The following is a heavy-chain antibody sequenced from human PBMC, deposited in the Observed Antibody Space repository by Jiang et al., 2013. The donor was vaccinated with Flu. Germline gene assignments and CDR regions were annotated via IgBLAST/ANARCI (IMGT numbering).Heavy chain of an antibody. J-gene: IGHJ5*02. V-gene: IGHV5-51*01. Sequence: GWVRQMPGKGLEWMGIIYPGDSDTRYSPSFQGQVTISADKSISTAYLQWSSLKASDTAMYYCARAPAYDFWSGYPHFDPWGQGTLVTVSS. D-gene: IGHD3-3*01. CDR3: ARAPAYDFWSGYPHFDP. CDR2: IYPGDSDT.